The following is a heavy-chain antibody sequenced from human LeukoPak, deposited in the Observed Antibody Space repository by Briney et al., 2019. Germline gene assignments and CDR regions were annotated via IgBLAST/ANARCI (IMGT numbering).Heavy chain of an antibody. Sequence: SETLSLTCTVSGGSISSGGYYWSWIRQHPGKGLEWIGYIYYSGSTYYNPSLKSRVTISVDTSKNQFSLKLSSETAADTAVYYCARAKGGGWNFDYWGQGTLVTVSS. CDR2: IYYSGST. V-gene: IGHV4-31*03. D-gene: IGHD6-19*01. J-gene: IGHJ4*02. CDR3: ARAKGGGWNFDY. CDR1: GGSISSGGYY.